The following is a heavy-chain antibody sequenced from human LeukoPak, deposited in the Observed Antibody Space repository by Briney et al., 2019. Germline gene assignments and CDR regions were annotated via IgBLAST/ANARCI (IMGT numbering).Heavy chain of an antibody. J-gene: IGHJ3*02. D-gene: IGHD4-17*01. V-gene: IGHV1-8*02. CDR1: GYTFTSYA. CDR3: AMDYGDDAFDI. CDR2: MNPNSGNT. Sequence: ASVKVSCKASGYTFTSYAMHWVRQAPGQGLEWMGWMNPNSGNTGYAQKFQGRVTMTRNTSISTAYMELSSLRSEDTAVYYCAMDYGDDAFDIWGQGTMVTVSS.